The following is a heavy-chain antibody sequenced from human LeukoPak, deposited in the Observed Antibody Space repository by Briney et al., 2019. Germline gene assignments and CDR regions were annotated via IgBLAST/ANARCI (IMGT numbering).Heavy chain of an antibody. V-gene: IGHV3-23*01. Sequence: GGSLRLSCAASGFTFSSYGMSWVRQAPGKGLEWVSYISSSGSTIYYADSVKGRFTISRDNSKNTLYLQMNSLKAEDTAVYYCAKDRRLLWFGELSTPNWFDPWGQGTLVTVSS. J-gene: IGHJ5*02. CDR3: AKDRRLLWFGELSTPNWFDP. D-gene: IGHD3-10*01. CDR1: GFTFSSYG. CDR2: ISSSGSTI.